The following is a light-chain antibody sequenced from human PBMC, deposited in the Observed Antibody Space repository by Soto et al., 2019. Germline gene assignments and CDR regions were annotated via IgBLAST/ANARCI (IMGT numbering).Light chain of an antibody. V-gene: IGKV1-8*01. CDR1: QGISSY. J-gene: IGKJ4*01. CDR3: QQYYSYSLT. CDR2: AAS. Sequence: AIRMTQSPSSLSASTGDRVTITCRASQGISSYLAWYQQNPGKAPKLLIYAASTLQSGVPSRFSGSGSGTDFTLTISCLQSEDFATYYCQQYYSYSLTFGGVTKVEIK.